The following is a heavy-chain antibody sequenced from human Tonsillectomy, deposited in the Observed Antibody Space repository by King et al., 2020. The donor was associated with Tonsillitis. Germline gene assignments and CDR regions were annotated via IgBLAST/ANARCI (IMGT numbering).Heavy chain of an antibody. CDR2: ISYDGSNK. Sequence: VQLVESGGGVVQPGRSLRLSCAASGFTFSNFDMHWVRQAPGKGLEWVAVISYDGSNKYCADSVKGRFTISRDNSKNTLYLQMNSLTTEDTAVFYCARGARIDGDYDSLEYFQQWGQGTLVTVSS. CDR1: GFTFSNFD. J-gene: IGHJ1*01. CDR3: ARGARIDGDYDSLEYFQQ. D-gene: IGHD4-17*01. V-gene: IGHV3-30*03.